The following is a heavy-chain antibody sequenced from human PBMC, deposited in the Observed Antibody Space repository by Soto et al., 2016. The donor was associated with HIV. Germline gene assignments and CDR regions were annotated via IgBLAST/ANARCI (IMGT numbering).Heavy chain of an antibody. Sequence: QVQLQQWGAGLLKPSETLSLTCAVYGGSFSGYYWSWIRQPPGKGLEWIGEINHSGSTNYNPSLKSRVTISVDTSKNQFSLKLSSVTAADTAVYYCARQGQLAYYYYYYMDVWGKGTTVTVSS. V-gene: IGHV4-34*01. J-gene: IGHJ6*03. D-gene: IGHD6-6*01. CDR1: GGSFSGYY. CDR2: INHSGST. CDR3: ARQGQLAYYYYYYMDV.